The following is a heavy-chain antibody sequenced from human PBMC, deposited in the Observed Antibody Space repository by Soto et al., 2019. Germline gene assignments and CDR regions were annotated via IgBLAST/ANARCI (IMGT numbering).Heavy chain of an antibody. D-gene: IGHD1-26*01. CDR1: GYTFTASY. Sequence: ESSVKVSCKASGYTFTASYMHWVRQAPGQGLEWMGIIDPSGGSTSNSQKFQGRVTMTRDTSTSTVYMELNSLRSEDTAVFYCARDSGHYYRSDAFDIWGQGTMVTVSS. CDR2: IDPSGGST. V-gene: IGHV1-46*01. CDR3: ARDSGHYYRSDAFDI. J-gene: IGHJ3*02.